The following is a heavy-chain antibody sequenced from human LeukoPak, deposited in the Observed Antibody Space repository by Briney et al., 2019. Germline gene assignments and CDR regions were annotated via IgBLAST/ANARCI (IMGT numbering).Heavy chain of an antibody. CDR3: ARSPRFQNWFDP. D-gene: IGHD3-10*01. CDR1: GGSISSYY. Sequence: ETLSLTCTVSGGSISSYYWSWIRQPAGKGLEWIGRIHTSGSTNYNPSLKSRVTMSVDTSKNQFSLKLSSVTAADTAVYYCARSPRFQNWFDPWGQGTLVTVSS. V-gene: IGHV4-4*07. CDR2: IHTSGST. J-gene: IGHJ5*02.